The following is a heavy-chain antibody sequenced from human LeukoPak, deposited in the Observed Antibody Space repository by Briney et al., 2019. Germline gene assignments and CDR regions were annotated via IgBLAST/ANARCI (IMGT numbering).Heavy chain of an antibody. J-gene: IGHJ5*02. CDR3: ARGMPQQWLVRYNWFDP. Sequence: PSETLSLTCAVYGGSFSGYYWSWIRQPPGKGLEWIGAINHSGSTNYNPSLKTRVTISVDTSKNQFSLKLSSVTAADTAVYYCARGMPQQWLVRYNWFDPWGQGTLVTVSS. CDR1: GGSFSGYY. D-gene: IGHD6-19*01. CDR2: INHSGST. V-gene: IGHV4-34*01.